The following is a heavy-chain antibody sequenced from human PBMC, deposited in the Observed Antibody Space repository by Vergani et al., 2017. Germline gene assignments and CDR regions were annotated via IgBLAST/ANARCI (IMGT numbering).Heavy chain of an antibody. Sequence: QVQLVQSGAEVKKPGASVKVSCKASGYTFTSYYMHWVRQAPGQGLEWMGIINPSGGSTSYAQKFQGRVTMTRDTSTSTVYMELSSLRSEDTAVYSCASAPYDFWSVYTFDYWGQGTLVTVSS. CDR3: ASAPYDFWSVYTFDY. D-gene: IGHD3-3*01. CDR1: GYTFTSYY. V-gene: IGHV1-46*01. J-gene: IGHJ4*02. CDR2: INPSGGST.